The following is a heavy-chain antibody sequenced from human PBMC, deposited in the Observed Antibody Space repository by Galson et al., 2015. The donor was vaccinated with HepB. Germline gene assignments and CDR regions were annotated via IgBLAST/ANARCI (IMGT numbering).Heavy chain of an antibody. D-gene: IGHD6-19*01. CDR1: ELTFSSYA. CDR2: ISGGGTST. V-gene: IGHV3-23*01. J-gene: IGHJ6*02. CDR3: AKKAKVAVAGTRLYSYYGMDV. Sequence: SLRLSCAASELTFSSYAMNWVRQAPGKGLEWVSGISGGGTSTYYADSVKGRFTISRDNSKNTLYLQMSSLRAEDTAVYYCAKKAKVAVAGTRLYSYYGMDVWGQGTTVTVSS.